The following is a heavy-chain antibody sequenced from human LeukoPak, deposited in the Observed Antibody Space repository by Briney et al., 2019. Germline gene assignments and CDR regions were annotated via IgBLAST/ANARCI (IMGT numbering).Heavy chain of an antibody. CDR3: ASYSSGWSYYYYMDV. CDR1: GGTFSSYA. V-gene: IGHV1-69*05. Sequence: SVKVSCKASGGTFSSYAISWVRQAPGQGLEWMGRIIPIFGTANYAQKFQGRVTITTDESTSTAYMELSSLRSEDTAVYYCASYSSGWSYYYYMDVWGKGTTVTVSS. CDR2: IIPIFGTA. D-gene: IGHD6-19*01. J-gene: IGHJ6*03.